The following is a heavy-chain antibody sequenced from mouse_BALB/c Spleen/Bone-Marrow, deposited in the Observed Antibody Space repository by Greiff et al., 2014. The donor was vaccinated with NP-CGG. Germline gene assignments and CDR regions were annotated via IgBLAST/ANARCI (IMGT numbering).Heavy chain of an antibody. V-gene: IGHV1S56*01. CDR2: IYPGNVNT. D-gene: IGHD1-1*01. CDR3: ARDYYGSSSFAY. CDR1: GYTFTSYY. J-gene: IGHJ3*01. Sequence: QVQLKQSGPELVKPGASVGISCKASGYTFTSYYIHWVKQRPGQGLEWIGWIYPGNVNTKYNEKFKGKATLTADKSSSTAYMQLSSLTSEDSAVYFCARDYYGSSSFAYWGQGTLVTVSA.